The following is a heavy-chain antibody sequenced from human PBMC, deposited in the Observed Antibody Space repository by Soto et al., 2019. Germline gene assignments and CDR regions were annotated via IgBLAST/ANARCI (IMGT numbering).Heavy chain of an antibody. CDR3: ARDYGDYSGDY. V-gene: IGHV1-8*01. J-gene: IGHJ4*02. CDR1: GYIFSSYD. CDR2: MIPNSGKI. Sequence: QVQLVQSGAEVKKPGASVKVSCKASGYIFSSYDINWVRQATGQGLEWMGWMIPNSGKIGYAQKFQGRLTMTRNTSISTAYMELSSLRSEDTAVYYCARDYGDYSGDYWGQGTLVTVSS. D-gene: IGHD4-17*01.